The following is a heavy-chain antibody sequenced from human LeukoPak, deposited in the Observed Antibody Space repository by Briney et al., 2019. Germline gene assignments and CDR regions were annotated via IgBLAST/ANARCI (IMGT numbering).Heavy chain of an antibody. CDR1: GYTFTSYY. J-gene: IGHJ6*03. CDR2: INPSGGST. CDR3: ARGLRVNSSSSEWYYYYYYMGV. V-gene: IGHV1-46*01. Sequence: ASVKVSCKASGYTFTSYYMHWVREAPGQGLEWMGIINPSGGSTSYAQKFQGRVTMTRDTSTSTVYMELSSLRSEDTAVHYCARGLRVNSSSSEWYYYYYYMGVWGKGTTVTVSS. D-gene: IGHD6-6*01.